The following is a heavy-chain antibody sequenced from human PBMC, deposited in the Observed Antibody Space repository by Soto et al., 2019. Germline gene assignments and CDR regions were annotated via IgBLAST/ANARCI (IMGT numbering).Heavy chain of an antibody. V-gene: IGHV3-30*03. CDR1: GFSFSSYG. Sequence: PCGSLRLCCAASGFSFSSYGMHWVRQAPGKGLEWVAVISYDGSNKYYADSVKGRFTISRDNSKNTLYLQMNSLRAEDTAVYYCLVVVITNWGQGTLVTVSS. D-gene: IGHD3-22*01. CDR3: LVVVITN. CDR2: ISYDGSNK. J-gene: IGHJ4*02.